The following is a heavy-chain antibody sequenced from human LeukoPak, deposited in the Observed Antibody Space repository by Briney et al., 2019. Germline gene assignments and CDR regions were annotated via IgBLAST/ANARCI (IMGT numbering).Heavy chain of an antibody. Sequence: PSETLSLTCTVSGGSISSSSYYWGWIRQPPGKGLEWIGEINHSGSTNYNPSLKSRVTISVDTSKNQFSLKLSSVTAADTAVYYCARERHKTRYYYDSSGYYEGWGQGTLVTVSS. D-gene: IGHD3-22*01. V-gene: IGHV4-39*07. CDR1: GGSISSSSYY. CDR2: INHSGST. CDR3: ARERHKTRYYYDSSGYYEG. J-gene: IGHJ4*02.